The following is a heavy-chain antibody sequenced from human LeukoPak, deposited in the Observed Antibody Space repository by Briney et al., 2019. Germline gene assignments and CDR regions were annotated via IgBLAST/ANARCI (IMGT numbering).Heavy chain of an antibody. D-gene: IGHD3-22*01. J-gene: IGHJ4*02. CDR1: GGPISSSY. CDR3: ARAELFYDSSGYYYVY. CDR2: IYYSGTT. Sequence: PSETLSLTCTVSGGPISSSYWSWIRHRPGKGLEWIGYIYYSGTTNYHPSLKSRVTISVDTSKNQFSLKLSSVTAADTAVYYCARAELFYDSSGYYYVYWGQGTLVTVSS. V-gene: IGHV4-59*08.